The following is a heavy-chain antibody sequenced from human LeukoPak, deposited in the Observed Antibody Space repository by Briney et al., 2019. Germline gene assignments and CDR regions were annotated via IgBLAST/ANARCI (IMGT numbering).Heavy chain of an antibody. CDR3: AKDILDVYDSSGPYYYYGMDV. Sequence: GGSLRLSWAASGFTFDDYAMQWVRQAAGKGLGGDSGISWKSGSIGYADSVKVRLTISTDNAKNSLYLQMNSLTAEDTALYYCAKDILDVYDSSGPYYYYGMDVWGQGTTVTVSS. V-gene: IGHV3-9*01. CDR2: ISWKSGSI. CDR1: GFTFDDYA. D-gene: IGHD3-22*01. J-gene: IGHJ6*02.